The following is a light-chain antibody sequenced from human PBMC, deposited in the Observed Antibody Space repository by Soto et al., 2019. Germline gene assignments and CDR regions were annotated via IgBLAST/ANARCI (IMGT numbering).Light chain of an antibody. CDR3: AAWDDSLSGRHYV. V-gene: IGLV1-47*01. J-gene: IGLJ1*01. Sequence: QSVLTQPPSASGTPGQRVTISCSGSSSNIGSNYVYWYQQLPGTAPKLLIYRNNQRPSGVPDRFSGSKSGTSASLAISGLRSEDEADYYCAAWDDSLSGRHYVFGTGTQLTVL. CDR1: SSNIGSNY. CDR2: RNN.